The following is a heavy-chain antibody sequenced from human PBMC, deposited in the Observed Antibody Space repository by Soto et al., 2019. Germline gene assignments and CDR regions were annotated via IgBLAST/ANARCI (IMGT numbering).Heavy chain of an antibody. J-gene: IGHJ6*01. Sequence: EVQLVESGGGLVQPGGSLRLSCAVSGFTFSKYGMHWVRRAPGKGLEYVSGITSNGGNTHYANSVKGRFTISRDNSKNTLYLQMGSLRVEDKAMYYCARGGLGYCSGGTCYGMDVW. D-gene: IGHD2-15*01. CDR3: ARGGLGYCSGGTCYGMDV. V-gene: IGHV3-64*01. CDR2: ITSNGGNT. CDR1: GFTFSKYG.